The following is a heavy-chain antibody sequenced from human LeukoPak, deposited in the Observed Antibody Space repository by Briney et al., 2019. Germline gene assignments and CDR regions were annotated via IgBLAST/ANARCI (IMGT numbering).Heavy chain of an antibody. CDR3: AKHLAYY. V-gene: IGHV3-21*01. D-gene: IGHD2-15*01. CDR2: ISDDSNYI. CDR1: GFTLSSYS. J-gene: IGHJ4*02. Sequence: GGSLRLSCAASGFTLSSYSMSWVRQAPGKGLEWVSSISDDSNYIYYADSVEGRFTISRDNAKNSLYLQMNSLRAEDTAVYYCAKHLAYYWGQGTLVTVSS.